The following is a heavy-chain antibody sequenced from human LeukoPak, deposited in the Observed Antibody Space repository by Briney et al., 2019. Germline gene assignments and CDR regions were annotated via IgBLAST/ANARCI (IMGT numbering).Heavy chain of an antibody. V-gene: IGHV4-39*01. CDR2: IYYSGST. CDR3: AIPYCSSTSCPGFDS. J-gene: IGHJ4*02. D-gene: IGHD2-2*01. Sequence: SETLSLTCTVSGGSISSSSYYWGWIRQPPGKGLEWIGSIYYSGSTYYNPSLKSRVTISVDTSKNQFSLKLSSVTAADTAVYYCAIPYCSSTSCPGFDSWGQGTLVTVSS. CDR1: GGSISSSSYY.